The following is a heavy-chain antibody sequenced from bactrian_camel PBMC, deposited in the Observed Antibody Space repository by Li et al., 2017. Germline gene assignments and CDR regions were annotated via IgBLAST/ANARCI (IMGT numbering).Heavy chain of an antibody. V-gene: IGHV3S61*01. CDR2: FGRDGST. J-gene: IGHJ4*01. CDR1: GLTYTMSEYR. CDR3: ATAWRY. Sequence: HVQLVESGGGSVQAGGSLRVSCLVSGLTYTMSEYRFGWFRQAPGKEREGVAAFGRDGSTSYAGSVKGRFTISRDNAKNMVYLQMTSLKSEDTALYYCATAWRYWGQGTQVTVS. D-gene: IGHD8*01.